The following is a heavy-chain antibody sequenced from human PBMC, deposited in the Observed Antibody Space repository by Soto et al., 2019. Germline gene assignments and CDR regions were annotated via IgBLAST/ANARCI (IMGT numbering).Heavy chain of an antibody. CDR3: ARHGGMDV. CDR1: GNSCTKYW. V-gene: IGHV5-10-1*01. CDR2: IDPSDSYT. Sequence: GESLKISCKASGNSCTKYWISWVRQMPGKGLEWMGRIDPSDSYTNYSPSFQGHVTISADKSISTAYLQWSSLKASDTAMYYCARHGGMDVWVQGTTVTVS. J-gene: IGHJ6*02.